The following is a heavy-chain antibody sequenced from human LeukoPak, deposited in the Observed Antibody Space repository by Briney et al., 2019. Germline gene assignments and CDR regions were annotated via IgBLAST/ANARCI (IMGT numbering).Heavy chain of an antibody. Sequence: SETLSLTCTVSGGSISSGDYYWSWIRQPPGKGLEWIGYIYYSGSTNYNPSLKSRVTISVDTSKNQFSLKLSSVTAADTAVYYCARGLFGVVRTYYYMDVWGKGTTVTVSS. V-gene: IGHV4-61*08. CDR2: IYYSGST. CDR3: ARGLFGVVRTYYYMDV. J-gene: IGHJ6*03. CDR1: GGSISSGDYY. D-gene: IGHD3-3*01.